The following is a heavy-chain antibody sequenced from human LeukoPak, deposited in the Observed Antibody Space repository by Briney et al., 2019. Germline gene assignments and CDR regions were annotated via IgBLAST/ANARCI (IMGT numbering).Heavy chain of an antibody. D-gene: IGHD7-27*01. CDR1: GCSISRSCYY. CDR2: LYNTEST. J-gene: IGHJ4*02. Sequence: PSTALFLPSRVSGCSISRSCYYWGWIPQPPGKGLGWNGSLYNTESTFYTPSLQSRVTISVVTSKNQFCLKLSSVTAADTAVYYCARHPSLTSVGNFGYWGQGNLVTVSS. V-gene: IGHV4-39*01. CDR3: ARHPSLTSVGNFGY.